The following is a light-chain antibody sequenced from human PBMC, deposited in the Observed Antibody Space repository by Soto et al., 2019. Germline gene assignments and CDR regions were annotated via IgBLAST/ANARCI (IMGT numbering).Light chain of an antibody. CDR1: QLVSSSY. CDR3: QQYGSTPLT. Sequence: EIVLTQSPGTLSLSPGERATLSCRASQLVSSSYLAWYQQKPGQATRLLIYDASSRATGIPDRFSGSGSGTDFTLSISRLEPEDCAVSYCQQYGSTPLTFGGGTTVEIK. J-gene: IGKJ4*01. CDR2: DAS. V-gene: IGKV3-20*01.